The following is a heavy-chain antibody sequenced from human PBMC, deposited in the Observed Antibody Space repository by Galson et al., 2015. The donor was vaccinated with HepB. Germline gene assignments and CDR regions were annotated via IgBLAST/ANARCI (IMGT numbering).Heavy chain of an antibody. V-gene: IGHV1-8*01. CDR2: MNPNSGNT. CDR1: GYTFTSYD. Sequence: SVRVCCKASGYTFTSYDINWVRQATGQGLEWMGWMNPNSGNTGYAQKFQGRVTMTRNTSISTAYMELSSLRSEDTAVYYCARGPFYDFWSGYYRFYYYGMDVWGQGTTVTVSS. D-gene: IGHD3-3*01. J-gene: IGHJ6*02. CDR3: ARGPFYDFWSGYYRFYYYGMDV.